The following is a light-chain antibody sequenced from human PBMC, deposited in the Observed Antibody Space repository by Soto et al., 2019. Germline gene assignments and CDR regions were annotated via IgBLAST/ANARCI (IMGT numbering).Light chain of an antibody. CDR3: EQTSTLPFT. V-gene: IGKV1-12*01. J-gene: IGKJ3*01. CDR1: QGIGTS. Sequence: DIQMTQSPSSVSASIGARVTITCRASQGIGTSLAWYQQQPGKAPKLFIDAATTFHNGVPSRFSGNGSGTDFTLTVSGLQPADFSTYVCEQTSTLPFTFLPGTKVHIK. CDR2: AAT.